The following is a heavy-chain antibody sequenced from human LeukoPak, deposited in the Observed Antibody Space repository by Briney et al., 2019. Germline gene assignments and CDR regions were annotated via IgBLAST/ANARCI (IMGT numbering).Heavy chain of an antibody. V-gene: IGHV4-34*01. J-gene: IGHJ4*02. CDR3: ARGRLVRD. CDR2: INHSGST. CDR1: GGSFSSSDYY. D-gene: IGHD3-10*01. Sequence: SETLSLTCTVSGGSFSSSDYYWSWIRQPPGKGLEWIGEINHSGSTNYNPSLKSRVTISVDTSKNQFSLKLSSVTAADTAVYYCARGRLVRDWGQGTLVTVSS.